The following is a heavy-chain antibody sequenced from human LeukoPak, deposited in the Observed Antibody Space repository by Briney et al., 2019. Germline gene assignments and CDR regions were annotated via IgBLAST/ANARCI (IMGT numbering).Heavy chain of an antibody. J-gene: IGHJ4*02. D-gene: IGHD3-22*01. V-gene: IGHV5-51*01. CDR2: IYPGDSNT. Sequence: GESLKISCKGSGYTFPNYWIGWVRQMPGKGLEWMGIIYPGDSNTRYSPSFQGQVTISADKSIITAYLQWSSLKASDTAMYYCARFAYGSDYFPGHYWGQGTLVTVSS. CDR1: GYTFPNYW. CDR3: ARFAYGSDYFPGHY.